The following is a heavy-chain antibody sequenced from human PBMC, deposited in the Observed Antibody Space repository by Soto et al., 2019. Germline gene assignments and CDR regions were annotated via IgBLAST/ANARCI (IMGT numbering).Heavy chain of an antibody. CDR2: IYYSGST. Sequence: SETLSLTCTVSGGYIRSYYWSWIRQPPGKGLEWIGYIYYSGSTNYNPSLKSRVTISVDTSKNQFSLKLSSVTAADTAVYYCARDYPMANDAFDIWGQGTMVTVSS. V-gene: IGHV4-59*01. CDR3: ARDYPMANDAFDI. J-gene: IGHJ3*02. CDR1: GGYIRSYY.